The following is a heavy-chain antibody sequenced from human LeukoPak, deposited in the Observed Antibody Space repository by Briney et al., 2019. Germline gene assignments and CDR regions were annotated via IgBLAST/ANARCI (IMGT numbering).Heavy chain of an antibody. D-gene: IGHD3-10*01. V-gene: IGHV4-39*07. CDR2: IFYSGST. Sequence: PSGTLSLTCTVSGGSISNYYWGWIRQPPGKGLEWIGNIFYSGSTYYSPSLKSRVTISLDTSRNQFSLKLNSVTAADTAVYYCAKSNGYGLVDIWGQGTMVTVSS. CDR3: AKSNGYGLVDI. CDR1: GGSISNYY. J-gene: IGHJ3*02.